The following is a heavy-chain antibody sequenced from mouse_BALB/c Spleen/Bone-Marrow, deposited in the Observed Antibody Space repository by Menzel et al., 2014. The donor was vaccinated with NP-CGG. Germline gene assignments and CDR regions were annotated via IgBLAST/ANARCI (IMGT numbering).Heavy chain of an antibody. V-gene: IGHV1-4*01. Sequence: LQESGAELARPGASVKMSCKASGYTFTSYTMHWVKQRPGQGLEWIGFINPSSNYTNYNQKFEDKATLTADKSSSTAYMQLSSLTSGDSAVYYCARVLRWSLDYWGQGTTLTVSS. D-gene: IGHD6-2*01. J-gene: IGHJ2*01. CDR3: ARVLRWSLDY. CDR1: GYTFTSYT. CDR2: INPSSNYT.